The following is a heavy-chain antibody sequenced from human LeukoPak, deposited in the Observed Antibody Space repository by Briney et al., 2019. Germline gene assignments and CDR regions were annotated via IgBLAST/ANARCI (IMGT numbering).Heavy chain of an antibody. CDR2: IQYDGSIE. D-gene: IGHD2-2*01. J-gene: IGHJ4*02. CDR3: ARDSCSSPSCFDY. Sequence: GGSLRLTSAASGLTFSNYGMHWVRQAPGKGLEWVAAIQYDGSIEYYADSVKGRFTISRDDSKNTLYLQMNRLRAEDTAVYYSARDSCSSPSCFDYWGQGTLITVSS. CDR1: GLTFSNYG. V-gene: IGHV3-33*05.